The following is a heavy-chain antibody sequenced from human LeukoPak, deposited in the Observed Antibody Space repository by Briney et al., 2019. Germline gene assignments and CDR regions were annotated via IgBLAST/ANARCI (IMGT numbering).Heavy chain of an antibody. CDR1: GYTFTGYY. J-gene: IGHJ4*02. CDR2: IIPIFGTA. CDR3: ARVSISNSRFDY. Sequence: GASVKVSCKASGYTFTGYYMHWVRQAPGQGLEWMGGIIPIFGTANYAQKFQGRVTITADESTSTAYMELSSLRSEDTAVYYCARVSISNSRFDYWGQGTLVTVSS. D-gene: IGHD4-23*01. V-gene: IGHV1-69*13.